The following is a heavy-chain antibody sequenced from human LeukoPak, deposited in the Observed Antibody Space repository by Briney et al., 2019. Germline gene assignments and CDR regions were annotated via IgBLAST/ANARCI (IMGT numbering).Heavy chain of an antibody. CDR1: GFTFSSYE. D-gene: IGHD3-9*01. CDR2: ISSDGVTK. V-gene: IGHV3-48*03. Sequence: GSLRLSCAASGFTFSSYEMNWVRQAPGKGLEWVSYISSDGVTKYYADSVKGRFTISRDNAKKSLYLQMSSLRAEDTAVYYCARDSSDILTGLTPFDYWGQGTLVTVSS. J-gene: IGHJ4*02. CDR3: ARDSSDILTGLTPFDY.